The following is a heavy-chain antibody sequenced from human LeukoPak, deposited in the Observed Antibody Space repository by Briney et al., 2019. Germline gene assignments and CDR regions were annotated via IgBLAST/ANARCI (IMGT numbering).Heavy chain of an antibody. D-gene: IGHD3-10*01. CDR1: GFTFSSYS. CDR2: ISSSSSYI. CDR3: AREWAVYLGRGVITYYGMDV. Sequence: GGSLRLSCAASGFTFSSYSMTWVRQAPGKGLEWVSSISSSSSYIYYADSVKGRFTISRDNSKNTLYLQMNSLRAEDTAVYYCAREWAVYLGRGVITYYGMDVWGQGTTVTVSS. V-gene: IGHV3-21*01. J-gene: IGHJ6*02.